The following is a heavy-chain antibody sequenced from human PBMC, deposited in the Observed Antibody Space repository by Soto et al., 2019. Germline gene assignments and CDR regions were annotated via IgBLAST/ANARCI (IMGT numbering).Heavy chain of an antibody. D-gene: IGHD4-17*01. CDR1: GGSISSYY. J-gene: IGHJ4*02. CDR2: IYYSGST. CDR3: ARDPYGDYYFDY. Sequence: QVQLQESGPGLVKPSETLSLTCTVSGGSISSYYWRWIRQPPGKGLEWIGYIYYSGSTNYNPSLKSRVTISVDTSKNQFSLKLSSVTAADTAVYYCARDPYGDYYFDYWGQGTLVTVSS. V-gene: IGHV4-59*01.